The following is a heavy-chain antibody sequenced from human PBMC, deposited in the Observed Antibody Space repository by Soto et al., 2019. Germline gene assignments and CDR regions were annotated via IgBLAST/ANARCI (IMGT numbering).Heavy chain of an antibody. CDR1: GGSFSGYY. D-gene: IGHD6-19*01. CDR3: ARGIAVGKINFDY. Sequence: SETLSLTCAVYGGSFSGYYWSWIRQPPGKRLEWIGEINHSGSTNYNPSLKSRVTISVDTSKNQFSLKLSSVTAADTAVYYCARGIAVGKINFDYWGQGTLVTVSS. CDR2: INHSGST. J-gene: IGHJ4*02. V-gene: IGHV4-34*01.